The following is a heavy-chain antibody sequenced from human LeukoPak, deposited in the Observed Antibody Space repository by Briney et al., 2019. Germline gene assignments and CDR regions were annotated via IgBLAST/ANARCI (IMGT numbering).Heavy chain of an antibody. V-gene: IGHV4-34*01. CDR3: ARLTFGH. CDR1: GGSFSGYY. CDR2: INHSGST. J-gene: IGHJ4*02. D-gene: IGHD3-9*01. Sequence: PSETLSLTCAVYGGSFSGYYWSWIRQPPGKGLEWIGEINHSGSTNYNPSLKSRVTISVDTSKNQFSLKLSSVTAADTAVYYCARLTFGHWGQGTLVTVSS.